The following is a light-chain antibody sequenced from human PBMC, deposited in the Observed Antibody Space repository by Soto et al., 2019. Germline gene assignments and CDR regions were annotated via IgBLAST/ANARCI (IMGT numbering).Light chain of an antibody. V-gene: IGLV1-40*01. CDR3: QSYDSSLSGSYV. CDR1: TSNIGAGSD. J-gene: IGLJ1*01. Sequence: QSVLTQPPSVSGAPGQRVTISCTGNTSNIGAGSDVHWYQQLPGTAPKLLVYGNSNRPSGVPDRFSGSKSGTSASLAITGLQAEAEADYYCQSYDSSLSGSYVFGTGTKLTVL. CDR2: GNS.